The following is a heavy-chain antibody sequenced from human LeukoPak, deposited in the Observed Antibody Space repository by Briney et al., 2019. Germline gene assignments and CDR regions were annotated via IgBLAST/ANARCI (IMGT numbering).Heavy chain of an antibody. CDR3: ARGRNYYDSSRYYYEGDAFDI. Sequence: ASVKVSCKASGYTFTSYYMHWVRQAPGQGLEWMGIINPSGDSTNYAQKFQGRVTMTRDMSTSTVYMELSSLRSEDTAVYYCARGRNYYDSSRYYYEGDAFDIWGQGTMVTVSS. J-gene: IGHJ3*02. D-gene: IGHD3-22*01. CDR1: GYTFTSYY. V-gene: IGHV1-46*01. CDR2: INPSGDST.